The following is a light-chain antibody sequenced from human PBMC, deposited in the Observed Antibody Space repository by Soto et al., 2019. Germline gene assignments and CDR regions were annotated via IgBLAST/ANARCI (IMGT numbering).Light chain of an antibody. V-gene: IGKV1-5*01. CDR1: ESIRTW. CDR3: QQYNNYPRT. Sequence: DIQMTQSPSTLSASIGDRVTITCRASESIRTWLAWYQHKPGKAPKFLIYDASSLESGVPSRFSGSGSGTEFTLTISNLQPDDFATYFCQQYNNYPRTVGQGTEVDSK. CDR2: DAS. J-gene: IGKJ1*01.